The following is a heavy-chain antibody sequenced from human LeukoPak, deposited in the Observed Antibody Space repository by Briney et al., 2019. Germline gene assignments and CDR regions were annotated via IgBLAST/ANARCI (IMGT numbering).Heavy chain of an antibody. CDR1: GFTFSSYG. CDR3: AKDYDFWSGPAGDYFDY. Sequence: PGGSLRLSCAASGFTFSSYGMHWVRQAPGKGLEWVAVISYDGSNKYYADSVKGRFTISRDNSKNTLYLQMNSLRAEDTAVYYCAKDYDFWSGPAGDYFDYWGQGTLVTVSS. J-gene: IGHJ4*02. V-gene: IGHV3-30*18. D-gene: IGHD3-3*01. CDR2: ISYDGSNK.